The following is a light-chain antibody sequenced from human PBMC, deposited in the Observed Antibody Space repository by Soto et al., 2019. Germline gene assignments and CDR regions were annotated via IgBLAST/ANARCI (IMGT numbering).Light chain of an antibody. CDR1: QSVSSSY. CDR2: GAS. V-gene: IGKV3-20*01. J-gene: IGKJ4*01. CDR3: QQYGSSPLT. Sequence: EIVLTQSPGTLSLSPGERATLSCRASQSVSSSYLAWYQQKPGRAPRLLIYGASSRATGIPDRFSGSGSGTDFTLTINRLEPEDFAGYYCQQYGSSPLTFGGGTKVEIK.